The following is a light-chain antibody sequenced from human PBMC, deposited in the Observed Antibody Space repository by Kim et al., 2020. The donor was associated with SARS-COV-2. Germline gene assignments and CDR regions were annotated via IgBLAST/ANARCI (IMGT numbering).Light chain of an antibody. Sequence: QSVIISCPGSRSNVGSYPVNWYQHVPGTAPQLLIYSNSGRPSGVPDRFTASKSDTSAALAISGLQSEDETTYYCAAWDESLDGFLVFGGGTQLTVL. J-gene: IGLJ2*01. CDR2: SNS. CDR3: AAWDESLDGFLV. CDR1: RSNVGSYP. V-gene: IGLV1-44*01.